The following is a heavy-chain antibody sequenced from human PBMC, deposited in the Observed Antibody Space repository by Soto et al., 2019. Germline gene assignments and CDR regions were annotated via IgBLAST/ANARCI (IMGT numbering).Heavy chain of an antibody. D-gene: IGHD2-2*01. Sequence: GGSLSLSCAACGFSVSSNYMSWVRQAPGRGLEWVSVIYAGSNRYDADSVKGRFTISRDTSKNTLYLQMNSLRAEDTAVYYCARVIPAAPPSHSMDVWGKGTTVTVSS. J-gene: IGHJ6*03. CDR3: ARVIPAAPPSHSMDV. V-gene: IGHV3-66*01. CDR2: IYAGSNR. CDR1: GFSVSSNY.